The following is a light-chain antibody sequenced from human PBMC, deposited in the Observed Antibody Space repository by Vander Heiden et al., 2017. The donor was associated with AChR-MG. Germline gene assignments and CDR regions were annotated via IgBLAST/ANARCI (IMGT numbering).Light chain of an antibody. V-gene: IGLV1-44*01. CDR1: CSNIGSNT. Sequence: QSVLTQPPSASGPPGQRVTISCSGSCSNIGSNTVNWYQQLPGTAPKLLIYSNNQRPSGVPDRFSGSKSGTSASLAISGLQSEDEADYYCAAWDDSLNGLVVFGGGTKLTVL. CDR3: AAWDDSLNGLVV. J-gene: IGLJ2*01. CDR2: SNN.